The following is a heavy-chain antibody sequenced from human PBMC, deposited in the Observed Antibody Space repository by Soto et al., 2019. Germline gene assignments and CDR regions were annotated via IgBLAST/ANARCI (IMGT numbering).Heavy chain of an antibody. V-gene: IGHV1-2*02. CDR2: IIPKTGDT. J-gene: IGHJ4*02. CDR3: ARDSPYEY. Sequence: QVQLVQSGAEVKKPGASVKVSCKASGYTFTDYYMHWVRQAPGQGLEWVGWIIPKTGDTNYAQKFQGRVTMTRDTSINTAYMDLSGLTSDGTAVYYCARDSPYEYWGQGTLVTVSS. CDR1: GYTFTDYY.